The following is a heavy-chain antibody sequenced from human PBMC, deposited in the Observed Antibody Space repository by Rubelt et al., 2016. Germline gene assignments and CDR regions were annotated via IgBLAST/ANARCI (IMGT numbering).Heavy chain of an antibody. J-gene: IGHJ6*03. D-gene: IGHD2-2*01. CDR2: IWYDGSNK. Sequence: EWVAVIWYDGSNKYYADSVKGRFTISRDNSKNTLYLQMNSLRAEDTAVYYCAREAVVVPAAINMDVWGKGTTVTVSS. CDR3: AREAVVVPAAINMDV. V-gene: IGHV3-33*01.